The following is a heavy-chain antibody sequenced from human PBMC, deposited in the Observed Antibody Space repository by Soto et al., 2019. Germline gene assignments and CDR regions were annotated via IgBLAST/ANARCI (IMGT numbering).Heavy chain of an antibody. CDR2: ISAYNGNT. CDR1: GYTFTSYG. V-gene: IGHV1-18*01. J-gene: IGHJ4*02. CDR3: ARSRYGSGSYRYYFDY. D-gene: IGHD3-10*01. Sequence: ASVKVSCKASGYTFTSYGISWVRQAPGQGLEWMGWISAYNGNTNYAQKLQGRVTITADTSTSTAYMELSSLRSEDTAVYYCARSRYGSGSYRYYFDYWGQGTLVTVS.